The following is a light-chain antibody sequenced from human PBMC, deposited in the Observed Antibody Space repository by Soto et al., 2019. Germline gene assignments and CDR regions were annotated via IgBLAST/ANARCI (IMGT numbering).Light chain of an antibody. V-gene: IGKV4-1*01. CDR1: QSVLYSSNNKNY. Sequence: DIVMTQSPDSLAVSLGERATINCKSSQSVLYSSNNKNYLVWYQQKPGQPPKLLIYWASTRDSGVPDRFSGSGSGTDFTLTISSLQAEDVAVYYCQQYYSTPRTFGQGTKLEIK. J-gene: IGKJ2*01. CDR2: WAS. CDR3: QQYYSTPRT.